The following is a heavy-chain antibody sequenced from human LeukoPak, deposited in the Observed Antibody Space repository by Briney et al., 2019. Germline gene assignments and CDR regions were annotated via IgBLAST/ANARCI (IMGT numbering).Heavy chain of an antibody. D-gene: IGHD3-10*01. J-gene: IGHJ6*02. V-gene: IGHV1-69*13. CDR1: GGTFSSYA. CDR3: ALGALWFGYTTYGMDV. CDR2: IIPIFGTA. Sequence: GASVNVSCKASGGTFSSYAISWVRQAPGQGLEWMGGIIPIFGTANYAQKFQGRVTITADESTSTAYMELSSLRSEDTAVYYCALGALWFGYTTYGMDVWGQGTTVTVSS.